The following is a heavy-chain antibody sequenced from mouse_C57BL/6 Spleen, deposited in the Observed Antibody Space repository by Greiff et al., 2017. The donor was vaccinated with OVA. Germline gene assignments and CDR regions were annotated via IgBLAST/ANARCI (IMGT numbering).Heavy chain of an antibody. D-gene: IGHD2-2*01. CDR1: GYTFTSYW. V-gene: IGHV1-64*01. CDR2: IHPNSGST. CDR3: ARVDYYGCDVQYCCDY. J-gene: IGHJ2*01. Sequence: QVQLQQPGAELVKPGASVKLSCKASGYTFTSYWMHWVKQRPGQGLEWIGTIHPNSGSTNYNEKFKSKATLTVDNSSSTAYMQLSSLTSEDSAFYYCARVDYYGCDVQYCCDYWGQGTTLTVSS.